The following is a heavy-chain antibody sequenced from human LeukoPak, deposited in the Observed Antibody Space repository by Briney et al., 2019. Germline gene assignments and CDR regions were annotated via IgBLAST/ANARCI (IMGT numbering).Heavy chain of an antibody. J-gene: IGHJ5*02. CDR3: ARHVGRYGFDP. D-gene: IGHD1-1*01. CDR2: IYYSGST. V-gene: IGHV4-59*08. CDR1: GGSISSYY. Sequence: SQTLSLTCTVSGGSISSYYWSWIRQPPGKGLEWIGYIYYSGSTNYNPSLKSRVTISVGTSKNQFSLKLSSVTAADTAVYYCARHVGRYGFDPWGQGTLVTVSS.